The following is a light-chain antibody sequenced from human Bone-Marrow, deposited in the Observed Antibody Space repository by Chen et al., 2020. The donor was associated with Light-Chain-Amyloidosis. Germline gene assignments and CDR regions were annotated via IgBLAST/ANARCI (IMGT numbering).Light chain of an antibody. CDR1: QTISSNY. CDR3: QQYGTSPLT. CDR2: GSS. J-gene: IGKJ4*01. Sequence: EIVLTQSPGTLSLSPGEGANLSCRASQTISSNYFTWYQQKFGQAPRLLIYGSSSRATGIPDRFTGSGSRTDFTLRINRLEPGDFAMYYCQQYGTSPLTFGGGTKVEIK. V-gene: IGKV3-20*01.